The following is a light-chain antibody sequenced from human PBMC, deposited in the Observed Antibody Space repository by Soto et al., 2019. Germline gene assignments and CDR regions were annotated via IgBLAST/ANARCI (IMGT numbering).Light chain of an antibody. CDR3: LQHHRFSYT. J-gene: IGKJ2*01. V-gene: IGKV1-5*03. CDR1: QSISSW. CDR2: KAS. Sequence: DIQMTQSPSTLSASVGDRVTITCRASQSISSWLAWYQQKPGKAPKLLIYKASSLESGVPSRFSGSGSGTVFTVTVSSQHPDDPSTYYCLQHHRFSYTFGQGTKLEIQ.